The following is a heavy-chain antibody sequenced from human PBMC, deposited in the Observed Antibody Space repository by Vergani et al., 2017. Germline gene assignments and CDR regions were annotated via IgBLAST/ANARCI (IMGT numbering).Heavy chain of an antibody. D-gene: IGHD4-17*01. V-gene: IGHV4-59*10. CDR2: IYTSGST. CDR1: GGSFSGYY. Sequence: QVQLQQWGAGLLKPSETLSLTCAVYGGSFSGYYWSWIRQPAGKGLEWIGRIYTSGSTNYNPSLKSRVTMSVDTSKNQFSLKLSSVTAADTAVYYCARGGSYGDYSGNFDLGGRGTLVTVSS. CDR3: ARGGSYGDYSGNFDL. J-gene: IGHJ2*01.